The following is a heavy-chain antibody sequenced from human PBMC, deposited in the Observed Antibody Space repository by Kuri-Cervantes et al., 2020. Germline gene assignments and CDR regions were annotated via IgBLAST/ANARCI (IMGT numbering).Heavy chain of an antibody. CDR2: IRYDGSNK. CDR3: ARSKGGRRIAAAATEAASDY. Sequence: GGSLRLSCAASGFTFSSYGMHWVRQAPGKGLEWVAFIRYDGSNKYYADSVKGRFTISRDNSKNTLYLQMNSLRAEDTAVYYCARSKGGRRIAAAATEAASDYWGQGTLVTVSS. V-gene: IGHV3-30*02. J-gene: IGHJ4*02. CDR1: GFTFSSYG. D-gene: IGHD6-13*01.